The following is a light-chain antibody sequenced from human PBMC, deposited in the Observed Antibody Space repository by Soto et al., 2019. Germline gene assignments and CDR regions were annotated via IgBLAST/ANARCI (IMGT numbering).Light chain of an antibody. J-gene: IGLJ2*01. Sequence: QSALTQPPSASGSPGQSVTTSCTGTSSDVGGYNFVSWYQQHPGKAPKLMIYEVSKRPSGVPDRFSGSKSGNTASPTVSGLQAEDEADYYCSSYAGGNNLVFGGGTKVTVL. V-gene: IGLV2-8*01. CDR1: SSDVGGYNF. CDR2: EVS. CDR3: SSYAGGNNLV.